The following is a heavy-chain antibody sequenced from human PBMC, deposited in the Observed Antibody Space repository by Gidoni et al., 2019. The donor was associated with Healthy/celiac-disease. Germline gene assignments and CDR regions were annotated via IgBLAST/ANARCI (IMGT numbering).Heavy chain of an antibody. CDR2: IYYSGST. CDR1: GGSISSGGYY. J-gene: IGHJ3*02. CDR3: ASRVFMREGYNRNAFDI. D-gene: IGHD1-1*01. Sequence: LQESGPGLVKPSQTLSLTCTVSGGSISSGGYYWSWIRQHPGKGLEWIGYIYYSGSTYYNPSLKSRVTISVDTSKNQFSLKLSSVTAADTAVYYCASRVFMREGYNRNAFDIWGQGTMVTVSS. V-gene: IGHV4-31*03.